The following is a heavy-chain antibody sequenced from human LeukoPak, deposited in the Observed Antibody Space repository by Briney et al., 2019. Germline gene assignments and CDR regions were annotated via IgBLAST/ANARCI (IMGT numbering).Heavy chain of an antibody. D-gene: IGHD1-26*01. Sequence: KRGESLKISCKGSGYSFTSYWIGWVRQMPGKGLEWMGIIYPGDSDTRYSPSFQGQVTISADKSISTAYVQWSSLKASDTAMYYCARLLVSGSYPEGRGLRYFDYWGQGTLVTVSS. CDR2: IYPGDSDT. CDR1: GYSFTSYW. CDR3: ARLLVSGSYPEGRGLRYFDY. V-gene: IGHV5-51*01. J-gene: IGHJ4*02.